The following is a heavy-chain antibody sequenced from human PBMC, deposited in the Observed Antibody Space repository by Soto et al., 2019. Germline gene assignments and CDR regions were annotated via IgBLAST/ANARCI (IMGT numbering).Heavy chain of an antibody. CDR1: GITFGNAW. CDR2: ISSSSSTI. CDR3: AREVAAAGTGFDYYGMDV. Sequence: PGGSLRLSCAASGITFGNAWMSWVRQAPGKGLEWVSYISSSSSTIYYADSVKGRFTISRDNAKNSLYLQMNSLRAEDTAVYYCAREVAAAGTGFDYYGMDVWGQGTTVTVSS. J-gene: IGHJ6*02. D-gene: IGHD6-13*01. V-gene: IGHV3-48*04.